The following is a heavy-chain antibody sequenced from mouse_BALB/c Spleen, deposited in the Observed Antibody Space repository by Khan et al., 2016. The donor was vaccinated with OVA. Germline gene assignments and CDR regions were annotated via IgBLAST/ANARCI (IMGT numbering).Heavy chain of an antibody. Sequence: QVQLKQSGPGLVAPSQCLSITCTVSGFSLTSYGVHWVRQPPGKGLEWLGVIWAAGSTNYNSPLMSSLTTITDHSKSQVFLKMNSLQTDETAVYYCGRFYDPFYAMDYWGQGTSVTVSS. CDR3: GRFYDPFYAMDY. CDR1: GFSLTSYG. CDR2: IWAAGST. D-gene: IGHD2-3*01. V-gene: IGHV2-9*02. J-gene: IGHJ4*01.